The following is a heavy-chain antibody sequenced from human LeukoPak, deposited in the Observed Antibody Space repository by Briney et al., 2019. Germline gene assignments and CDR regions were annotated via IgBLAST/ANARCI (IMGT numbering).Heavy chain of an antibody. CDR1: GGSISSYF. J-gene: IGHJ4*02. V-gene: IGHV4-59*12. CDR3: ARVGRYFGAGIYYNSGRPIYY. Sequence: SETLSLTCAVSGGSISSYFWSWIRQPPGKGLGWRGYISYSRSTKYNPSLKCRVTISVDASKNKFSLKLSSVAAADRAVYYCARVGRYFGAGIYYNSGRPIYYWGQG. D-gene: IGHD3-10*01. CDR2: ISYSRST.